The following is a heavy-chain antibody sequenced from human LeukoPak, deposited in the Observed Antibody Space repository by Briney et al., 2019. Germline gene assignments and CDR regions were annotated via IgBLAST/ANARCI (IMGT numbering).Heavy chain of an antibody. CDR3: ARGSKGPLDESEFDY. CDR2: INPNSGGT. J-gene: IGHJ4*02. D-gene: IGHD1-1*01. Sequence: GASVKVSCKTSGYTFTSYGISWVRQAPGQGLEWMGWINPNSGGTNYAQKFQGRVTMTRDTSISTAYMELSRLRSDDTAVYYCARGSKGPLDESEFDYWGQGTLVTVSS. CDR1: GYTFTSYG. V-gene: IGHV1-2*02.